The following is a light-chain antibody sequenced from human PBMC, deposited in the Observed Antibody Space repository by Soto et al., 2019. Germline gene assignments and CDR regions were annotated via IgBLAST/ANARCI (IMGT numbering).Light chain of an antibody. V-gene: IGLV2-14*03. CDR1: SSDIGAYNF. CDR3: TSWTTSTTMI. CDR2: DVN. J-gene: IGLJ2*01. Sequence: QSALTQPASVSGSPGQSITISCTGTSSDIGAYNFVSWYQQHPGKAPKLMLYDVNIRPSGVSNRFSGSKSGNTASLTISGLQAEDEADYYCTSWTTSTTMIFGGGTQLNVL.